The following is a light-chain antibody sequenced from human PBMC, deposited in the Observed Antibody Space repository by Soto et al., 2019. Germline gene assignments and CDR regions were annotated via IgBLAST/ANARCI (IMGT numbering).Light chain of an antibody. J-gene: IGKJ5*01. V-gene: IGKV3-20*01. Sequence: VLTQSPATLSSSPGETATLSCRASQSVSSTKLAWYQQRPGQAPRLLIYGTSSRATGIPDRFSGSGSGTDFTLTISRLEPEDFAVYFCQRYGSSPLITFGQGTRLEIK. CDR3: QRYGSSPLIT. CDR2: GTS. CDR1: QSVSSTK.